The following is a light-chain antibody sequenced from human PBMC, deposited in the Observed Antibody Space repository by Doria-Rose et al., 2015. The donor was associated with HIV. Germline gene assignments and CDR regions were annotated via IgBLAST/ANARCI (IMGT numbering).Light chain of an antibody. J-gene: IGKJ3*01. Sequence: DIQLTQSPESLGMSLGERATLNCKSNQSLLYTSKNYLAWYQQKPGQPPKLLTYWASTRQSGVPARFSGSGSGTDFTLTISSLEAEDVAGYHCQQYYDTPSFGPGTTVDIK. CDR1: QSLLYTSKNY. V-gene: IGKV4-1*01. CDR2: WAS. CDR3: QQYYDTPS.